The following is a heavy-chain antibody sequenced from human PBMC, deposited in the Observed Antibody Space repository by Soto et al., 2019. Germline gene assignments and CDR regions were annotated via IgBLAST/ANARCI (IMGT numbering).Heavy chain of an antibody. V-gene: IGHV3-48*03. CDR1: GFSFSHYE. J-gene: IGHJ4*02. CDR2: ISSGGNII. CDR3: ARDRAAGGY. D-gene: IGHD6-13*01. Sequence: EVQLVESGGGLVQPGGSLRLSCAASGFSFSHYEMNWVRQAPGKGLEWVAYISSGGNIIHYADSVRGRFTVSRDNARNSLFLQMNILRVVDTALYYCARDRAAGGYWAQGTLVTVSS.